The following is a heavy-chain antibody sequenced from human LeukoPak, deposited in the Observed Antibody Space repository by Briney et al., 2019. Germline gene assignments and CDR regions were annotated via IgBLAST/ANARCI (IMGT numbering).Heavy chain of an antibody. CDR3: AKDPASSPHY. J-gene: IGHJ4*02. CDR2: ISYDGSKK. CDR1: GFTFSSYG. D-gene: IGHD2-2*01. V-gene: IGHV3-30*18. Sequence: GSLRLSCAASGFTFSSYGMHWVRQAPGKGLEWVAVISYDGSKKYYADSVKGRFTISRDNSKNTLYLQMNSLRAEDTAVYYCAKDPASSPHYWGQGTLVTVSS.